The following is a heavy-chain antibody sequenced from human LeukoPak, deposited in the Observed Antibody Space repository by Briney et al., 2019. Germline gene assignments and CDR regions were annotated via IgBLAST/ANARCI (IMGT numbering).Heavy chain of an antibody. CDR1: GFTFSTYW. J-gene: IGHJ4*02. CDR3: ARDLNDLLQNYRSTWYPADY. CDR2: VNNDGSST. Sequence: GGSLRLSCAASGFTFSTYWMNWVRQAPGKGLVWVSRVNNDGSSTSYADAVKGRFTISRDNTKNTLYLQMNSLRAEDTAVYYCARDLNDLLQNYRSTWYPADYWGQGTLVTVSS. V-gene: IGHV3-74*01. D-gene: IGHD6-13*01.